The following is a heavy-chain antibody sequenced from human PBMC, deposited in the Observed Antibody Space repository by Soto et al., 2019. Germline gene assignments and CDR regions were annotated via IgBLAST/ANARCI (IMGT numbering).Heavy chain of an antibody. CDR3: ARSQYYYVSSGYYGRPLYYFDY. V-gene: IGHV4-59*01. CDR2: IYYSGST. D-gene: IGHD3-22*01. CDR1: GGSISSYY. Sequence: SETLSLXCTVSGGSISSYYWSWIRQPPGKGLEWIGYIYYSGSTNYNPSLKSRVTISVDTSKNQFSLKLSSVTAADTAVYYCARSQYYYVSSGYYGRPLYYFDYWGQGTLVTVSS. J-gene: IGHJ4*02.